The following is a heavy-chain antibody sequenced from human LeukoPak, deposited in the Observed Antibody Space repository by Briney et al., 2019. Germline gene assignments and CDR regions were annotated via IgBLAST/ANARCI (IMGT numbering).Heavy chain of an antibody. D-gene: IGHD3-3*01. V-gene: IGHV4-34*01. CDR3: ARIPLYFLEPFDY. CDR2: ISHRGRT. CDR1: GGSVSGYY. J-gene: IGHJ4*02. Sequence: TSETLSLTCAVYGGSVSGYYWSWIRQPPGKGLEWTGEISHRGRTHYNPSLKGRVTMSVDTSKNQFALEVGSVTAADTAVYYCARIPLYFLEPFDYWGQGILVTVSS.